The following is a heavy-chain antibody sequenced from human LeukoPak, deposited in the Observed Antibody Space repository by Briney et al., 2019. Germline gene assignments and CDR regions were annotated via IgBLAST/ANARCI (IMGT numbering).Heavy chain of an antibody. J-gene: IGHJ6*03. CDR3: AKVPCSTTTCYSYYMDV. Sequence: PGGSLRLSCAASGFRFSNYGMHWVRQAPGKGLEWVAFIRYDGSNKYYGDSVKDRFSISRDNSKNTLYLQMNSLRAVDTAVYYCAKVPCSTTTCYSYYMDVWAKGTTVTVSS. D-gene: IGHD2/OR15-2a*01. CDR1: GFRFSNYG. CDR2: IRYDGSNK. V-gene: IGHV3-30*02.